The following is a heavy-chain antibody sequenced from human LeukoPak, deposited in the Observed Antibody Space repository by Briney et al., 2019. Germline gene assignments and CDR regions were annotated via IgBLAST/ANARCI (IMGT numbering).Heavy chain of an antibody. J-gene: IGHJ4*02. V-gene: IGHV3-23*01. CDR3: SSSGYYVPSDY. D-gene: IGHD3-22*01. CDR2: ISGSGGST. CDR1: GFTFSSYA. Sequence: PGGSLRLSCAASGFTFSSYAMSWVRQASRKGLEWVSAISGSGGSTYYADSVKGRFTISRDNSRNTLYLQMNSLRAEDTAVYYCSSSGYYVPSDYWGQGTLVTVSS.